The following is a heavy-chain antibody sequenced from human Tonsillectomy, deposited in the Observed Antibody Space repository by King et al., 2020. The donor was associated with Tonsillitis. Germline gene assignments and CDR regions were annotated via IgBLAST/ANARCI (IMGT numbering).Heavy chain of an antibody. J-gene: IGHJ3*02. V-gene: IGHV4-59*11. CDR3: ARGGGSGDSYLEAFDI. CDR2: MYYTGST. CDR1: GGSINSHY. Sequence: QLQESGPGLVKPSETLSLTCSVSGGSINSHYWSWIRQPPGKGLEWIAYMYYTGSTNYNPSLQSRATIPVDSSKKHFLLKLTSATAADTAVYYCARGGGSGDSYLEAFDIWGRGTMVTVSS. D-gene: IGHD3-16*01.